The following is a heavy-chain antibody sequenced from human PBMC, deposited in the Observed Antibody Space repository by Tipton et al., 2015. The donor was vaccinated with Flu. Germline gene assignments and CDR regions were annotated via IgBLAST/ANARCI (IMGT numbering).Heavy chain of an antibody. V-gene: IGHV3-48*02. CDR3: VRGGGRNYFYYGMDV. D-gene: IGHD3-16*01. CDR2: ISSSSATI. Sequence: SLRLSCAASGFSFSSHNMKWVRQAPGKGLEWISYISSSSATIYYADSVRGRFTISRDNAKNSLYLQMNSLRDEDTAVYYCVRGGGRNYFYYGMDVWGRGTTVTVSS. CDR1: GFSFSSHN. J-gene: IGHJ6*02.